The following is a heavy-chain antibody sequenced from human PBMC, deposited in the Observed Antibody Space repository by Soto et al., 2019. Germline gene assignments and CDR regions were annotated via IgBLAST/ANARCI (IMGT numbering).Heavy chain of an antibody. D-gene: IGHD3-22*01. J-gene: IGHJ5*02. CDR2: IIPIFGTA. Sequence: QVQLVQSGAEVKKPGSSVKVSCKASGGTFSSYAISWVRQAPGQGLEWMGGIIPIFGTANYAQTFQGRVTITADESTSTAYMELSRLRSADTAVYYCARDRGYYDSSGYYPNWFAPWGQGTLVTVSS. V-gene: IGHV1-69*01. CDR1: GGTFSSYA. CDR3: ARDRGYYDSSGYYPNWFAP.